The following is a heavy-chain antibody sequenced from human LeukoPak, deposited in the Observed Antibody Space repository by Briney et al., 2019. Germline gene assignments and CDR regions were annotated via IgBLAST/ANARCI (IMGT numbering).Heavy chain of an antibody. Sequence: GGSLRLSCAASGFTFSSYSMNWARQAPGKGLEWVSSISSSSSYIYYADSVKGRFTISRDNAKNSLYLQMNSLRAEDTAVYYTAMGGRRDLGDFSSTSCYAQYYFDHWGQGNLVTVSS. CDR1: GFTFSSYS. J-gene: IGHJ4*02. D-gene: IGHD2-2*01. V-gene: IGHV3-21*01. CDR3: AMGGRRDLGDFSSTSCYAQYYFDH. CDR2: ISSSSSYI.